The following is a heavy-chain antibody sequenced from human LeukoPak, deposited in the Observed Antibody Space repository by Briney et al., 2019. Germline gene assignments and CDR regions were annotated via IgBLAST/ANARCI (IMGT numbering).Heavy chain of an antibody. D-gene: IGHD5-24*01. CDR3: ARGWVERWLLDAFDI. Sequence: ASVKVSCKASGYTFTGYYMHWVRQAPGQGLEWMGWINPNSGGTSYAQKFQGRVTMTRDTSISTAYMELSRLRSDDTAVYYCARGWVERWLLDAFDIWGQGTMVTVSS. J-gene: IGHJ3*02. CDR2: INPNSGGT. V-gene: IGHV1-2*02. CDR1: GYTFTGYY.